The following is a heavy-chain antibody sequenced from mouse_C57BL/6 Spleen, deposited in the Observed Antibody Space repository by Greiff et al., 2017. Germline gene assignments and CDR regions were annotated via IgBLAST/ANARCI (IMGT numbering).Heavy chain of an antibody. V-gene: IGHV3-6*01. CDR1: GYSITSGYY. J-gene: IGHJ4*01. CDR2: ISYDGSN. CDR3: AIYYGSSYAMDY. Sequence: EVKLMESGPGLVKPSQSLSLTCSVTGYSITSGYYWNWIRQFPGNKLEWMGYISYDGSNNYNPSLKNRISITRDTSKNQFFLKLNSVTTEDTATYYCAIYYGSSYAMDYWGQGTSVTVAS. D-gene: IGHD1-1*01.